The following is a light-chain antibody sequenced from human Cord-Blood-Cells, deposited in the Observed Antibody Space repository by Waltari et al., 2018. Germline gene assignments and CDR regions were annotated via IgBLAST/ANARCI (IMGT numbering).Light chain of an antibody. CDR1: PSVSSSY. CDR3: QQYGSSPRIT. J-gene: IGKJ5*01. Sequence: DIVLTPSPGTLSSSPGERATLSCRARPSVSSSYLAWYQQKPGQAPSLLIYGASSRATGIPDRFSGSGSGTDFTLTISRLEPEDFAVYSCQQYGSSPRITFGQGTRLEIK. CDR2: GAS. V-gene: IGKV3-20*01.